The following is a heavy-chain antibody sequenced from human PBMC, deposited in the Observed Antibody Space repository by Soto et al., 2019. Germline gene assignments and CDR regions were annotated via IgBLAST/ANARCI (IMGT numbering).Heavy chain of an antibody. CDR2: ITPDGTEQ. J-gene: IGHJ2*01. V-gene: IGHV3-30*18. CDR1: GFTFNTYA. Sequence: QVQLMESGGGVVQPGRSLRLSCAASGFTFNTYAMHWVRQAPGKGLEWVAVITPDGTEQYYADSVKGRFTISRDNSKKTRYLQMNSLGLEDMSIYHCAKRGILGAQGMAYFDLWGRGTLVTVSS. CDR3: AKRGILGAQGMAYFDL. D-gene: IGHD1-26*01.